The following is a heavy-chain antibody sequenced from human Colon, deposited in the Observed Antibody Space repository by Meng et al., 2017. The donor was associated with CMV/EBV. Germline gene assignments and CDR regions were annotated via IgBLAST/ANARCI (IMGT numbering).Heavy chain of an antibody. CDR2: ISGFNGKT. V-gene: IGHV1-18*04. Sequence: ASVKVSCKASDYTFTGYYMHWVRQAPGQGLEWLGWISGFNGKTYFAQNFEDRLTLTTDTSANTGYMELRGLTSDDTAIYYCARGSDYSNYVPVDSWGQGTLVTVSS. CDR3: ARGSDYSNYVPVDS. CDR1: DYTFTGYY. J-gene: IGHJ4*02. D-gene: IGHD4-11*01.